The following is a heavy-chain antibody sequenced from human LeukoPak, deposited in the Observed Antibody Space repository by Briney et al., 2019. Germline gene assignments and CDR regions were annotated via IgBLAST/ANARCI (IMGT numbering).Heavy chain of an antibody. CDR2: INHSGST. V-gene: IGHV4-34*01. J-gene: IGHJ5*02. D-gene: IGHD5-18*01. Sequence: SETLSLTCAVYGGSFSGYYWSWIRQPPGKGLEWIGEINHSGSTNYNPSLKSRVTISVDTSKNQFSLKLSPVTAADTAVYYCARVPAGGYSYGYETWGQGTLVTVSS. CDR1: GGSFSGYY. CDR3: ARVPAGGYSYGYET.